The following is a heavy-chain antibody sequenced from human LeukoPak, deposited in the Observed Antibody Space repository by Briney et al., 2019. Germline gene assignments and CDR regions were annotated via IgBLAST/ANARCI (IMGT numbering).Heavy chain of an antibody. D-gene: IGHD3-22*01. J-gene: IGHJ4*02. Sequence: GGSLRLSCAVSGITLSNYGMSWVRQAPGKGLEWVAGISDSGGRANYADSVKGRFTISRDNPKNTLYLQMNSLRAGDTAVYFCAKRGVVIRVILVGFHKEAYYFDSWGQGALVTVSS. CDR2: ISDSGGRA. CDR3: AKRGVVIRVILVGFHKEAYYFDS. CDR1: GITLSNYG. V-gene: IGHV3-23*01.